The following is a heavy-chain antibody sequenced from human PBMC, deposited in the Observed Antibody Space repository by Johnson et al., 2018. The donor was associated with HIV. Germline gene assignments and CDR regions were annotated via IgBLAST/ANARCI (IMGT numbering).Heavy chain of an antibody. CDR2: ISYDGSNK. CDR3: AKGRSSTPWEHAFDI. Sequence: VQLVESGGGLVQPGGSLRLSCAASGFTVSGKYMTWVRQAPGKGLEWVAVISYDGSNKYYADSVKGRFTISRDNSKNTLYLQMNSLRGEDTAVYYCAKGRSSTPWEHAFDIWGQGTMVTVSS. V-gene: IGHV3-30*18. J-gene: IGHJ3*02. D-gene: IGHD1-1*01. CDR1: GFTVSGKY.